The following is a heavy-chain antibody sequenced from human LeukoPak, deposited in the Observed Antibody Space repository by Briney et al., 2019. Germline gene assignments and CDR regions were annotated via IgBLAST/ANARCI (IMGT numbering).Heavy chain of an antibody. CDR3: ARDGYCSGGSCYWVYGMDV. V-gene: IGHV3-30-3*01. J-gene: IGHJ6*02. CDR1: GFTFSSYA. D-gene: IGHD2-15*01. CDR2: ISYDGSNK. Sequence: GGSLRLSCAASGFTFSSYAMHWVRQAPGKGLEWVAVISYDGSNKYYADSVKGRFTMSRDNAKNTLYLQMNSLRAEDTAVYYCARDGYCSGGSCYWVYGMDVWGQGTTVTVSS.